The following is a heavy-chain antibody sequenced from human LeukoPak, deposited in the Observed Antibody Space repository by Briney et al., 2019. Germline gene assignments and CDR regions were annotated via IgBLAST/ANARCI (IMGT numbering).Heavy chain of an antibody. Sequence: GGSLRLSCAASGFTFSSYAMHWVRQAPGKGLEWVAVISYDGSNKYYADSVKGRFTISRDNSKNTLYLQMNSLRAEDTAVYYCASSNSGSYYLPYFDYWGQGTLVTVSS. CDR2: ISYDGSNK. J-gene: IGHJ4*02. CDR3: ASSNSGSYYLPYFDY. CDR1: GFTFSSYA. V-gene: IGHV3-30-3*01. D-gene: IGHD1-26*01.